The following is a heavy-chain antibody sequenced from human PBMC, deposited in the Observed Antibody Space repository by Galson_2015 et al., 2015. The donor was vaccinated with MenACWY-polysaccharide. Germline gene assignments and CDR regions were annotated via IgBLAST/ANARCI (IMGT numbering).Heavy chain of an antibody. D-gene: IGHD3-22*01. CDR2: MNPNSGNT. V-gene: IGHV1-8*01. CDR3: ARGGKYYYDSSGYLNWFDP. CDR1: GYSFSSYD. Sequence: SVKVSCKASGYSFSSYDINWVRQTTGQGLEWMGWMNPNSGNTGYAQKFQGRVTMTRNASISIAYMELSSLRSEDTAVYYCARGGKYYYDSSGYLNWFDPWGQGTLVTVSS. J-gene: IGHJ5*02.